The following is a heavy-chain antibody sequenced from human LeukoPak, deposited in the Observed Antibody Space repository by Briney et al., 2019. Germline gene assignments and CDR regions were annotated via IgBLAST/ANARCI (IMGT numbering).Heavy chain of an antibody. CDR1: GYSFTSYW. V-gene: IGHV5-51*01. J-gene: IGHJ4*02. CDR2: IYPGDSDT. CDR3: ARRYYYDSSGYYFDPQFDY. D-gene: IGHD3-22*01. Sequence: GESLQISCKGSGYSFTSYWIGWVRQMPGKGLEWMGIIYPGDSDTRDSPSFQGQVTISADKSISTAYLQWSSLKASDTAMYYCARRYYYDSSGYYFDPQFDYWGQGTLVTVSS.